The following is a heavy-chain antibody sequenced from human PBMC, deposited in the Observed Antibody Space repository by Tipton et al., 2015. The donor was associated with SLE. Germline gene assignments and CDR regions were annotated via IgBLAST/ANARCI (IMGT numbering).Heavy chain of an antibody. J-gene: IGHJ6*02. Sequence: TLSLTCTVSGGSISSYYWSWIRQPPGKGLEWIGEINHSGSTNYNPSLKSRVTISVDTSKNQFSLKLSSVTAADTAVYYCALDRGGSPNGMDVWGQGTTVTVSS. V-gene: IGHV4-34*01. CDR3: ALDRGGSPNGMDV. CDR2: INHSGST. D-gene: IGHD2-15*01. CDR1: GGSISSYY.